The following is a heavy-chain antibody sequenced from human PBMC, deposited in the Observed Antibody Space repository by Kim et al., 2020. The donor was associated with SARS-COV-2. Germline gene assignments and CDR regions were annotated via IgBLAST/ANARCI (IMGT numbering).Heavy chain of an antibody. D-gene: IGHD3-3*01. CDR3: AKTGYDFWSGPLIHSYYFDY. CDR1: GFTFSSYA. Sequence: GGSLRLSCAASGFTFSSYAMSWVRQAPGKGLEWVSAISGSGGSTYYADSVKGRFTISRDNSKNTLYLQMNSLRAEDTAVYYCAKTGYDFWSGPLIHSYYFDYCGQRTLATPSS. CDR2: ISGSGGST. V-gene: IGHV3-23*01. J-gene: IGHJ4*02.